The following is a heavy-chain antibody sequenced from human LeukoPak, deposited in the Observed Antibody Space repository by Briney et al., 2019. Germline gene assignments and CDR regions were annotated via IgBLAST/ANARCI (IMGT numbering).Heavy chain of an antibody. Sequence: GGSLRLSCAASGFTVSSNYMSWVRQAPGKGLEWVSVIYSGGSTYYADSVKGRFTISRDNSKNTLYLQMNSLRAEDTAVYYCARAGFMTTHGVVYYYYGMDVWGQGTTVTVSS. J-gene: IGHJ6*02. V-gene: IGHV3-66*01. D-gene: IGHD4-11*01. CDR1: GFTVSSNY. CDR2: IYSGGST. CDR3: ARAGFMTTHGVVYYYYGMDV.